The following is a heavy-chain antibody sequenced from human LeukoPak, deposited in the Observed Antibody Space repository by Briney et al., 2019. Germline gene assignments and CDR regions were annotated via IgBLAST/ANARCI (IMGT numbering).Heavy chain of an antibody. V-gene: IGHV3-21*01. J-gene: IGHJ4*02. D-gene: IGHD2-2*01. CDR3: ARVGDCSSTSCYG. CDR2: ISSSSYI. Sequence: GGSLRLSCAASGFTFSSYSMNWVRQAPGKGLEWVSSISSSSYIYYADSVKGRFTISRDNAKNSLYLQMNSLRAEDTAVYYCARVGDCSSTSCYGWGQGTLVTVSS. CDR1: GFTFSSYS.